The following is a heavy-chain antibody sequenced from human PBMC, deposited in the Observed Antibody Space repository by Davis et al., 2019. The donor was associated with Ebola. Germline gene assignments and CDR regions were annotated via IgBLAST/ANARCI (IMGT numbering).Heavy chain of an antibody. D-gene: IGHD3-22*01. CDR1: GFSFRSYG. Sequence: GESLKISCAGSGFSFRSYGMHWVRQAPGKGLDWVALISYDGTNDYYADSVKGRFTISRDNSKNTLFLQMNSLRADDTAVYYCAKDPYYDSSAHYFFYYYYMDVWGKGTTVTVSS. V-gene: IGHV3-30*18. CDR2: ISYDGTND. J-gene: IGHJ6*03. CDR3: AKDPYYDSSAHYFFYYYYMDV.